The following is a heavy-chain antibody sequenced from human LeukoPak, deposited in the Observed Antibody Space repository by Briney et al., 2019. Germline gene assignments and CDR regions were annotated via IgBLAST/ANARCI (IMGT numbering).Heavy chain of an antibody. D-gene: IGHD3-10*01. Sequence: PGGSLRLSCAASGCTFSSYSMNWVRQAPGKGLEWVSSISTSSSYIYYADSVKDRITISRDNARKSLYLQMNSLRAEDTAVYYCARGSRNSGSTHDFDYWGQGTLVTVSS. CDR1: GCTFSSYS. J-gene: IGHJ4*02. CDR3: ARGSRNSGSTHDFDY. V-gene: IGHV3-21*01. CDR2: ISTSSSYI.